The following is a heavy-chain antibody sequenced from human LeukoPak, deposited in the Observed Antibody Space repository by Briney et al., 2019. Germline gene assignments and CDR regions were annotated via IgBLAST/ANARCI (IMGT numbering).Heavy chain of an antibody. CDR1: GFTFSSYA. CDR2: ISYDGSNK. J-gene: IGHJ4*02. CDR3: ASRLGSSSWYFFDY. V-gene: IGHV3-30-3*01. Sequence: GGSLRLSCAASGFTFSSYALHWVRQAPGKGLEWVAIISYDGSNKYYADSVKGRFTISRDNSKNTLHLQMNSLRAEDTAVYYCASRLGSSSWYFFDYWGQGTLVTVSS. D-gene: IGHD6-13*01.